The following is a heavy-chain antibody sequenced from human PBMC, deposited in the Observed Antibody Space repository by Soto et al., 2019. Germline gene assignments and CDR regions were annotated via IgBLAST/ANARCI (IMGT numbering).Heavy chain of an antibody. CDR2: MSADNGNT. V-gene: IGHV1-18*01. D-gene: IGHD3-3*01. Sequence: QVQLVQSGAEVKKPGASVKVSCKASGYTFTRYGISWVRQAPGQRLEWMGWMSADNGNTYYAQKFQGRVTMTTDTSTSTAYMELRSLRSDDTAVYYCSRDERVEGRLEYWGQGTLVTVSS. J-gene: IGHJ4*02. CDR1: GYTFTRYG. CDR3: SRDERVEGRLEY.